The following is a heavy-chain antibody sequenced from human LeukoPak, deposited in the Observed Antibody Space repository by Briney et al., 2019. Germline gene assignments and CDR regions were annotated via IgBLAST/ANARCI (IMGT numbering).Heavy chain of an antibody. Sequence: SETLSLTCAVYGGSFSGYYWSWIRQPPGKGLEWIGEINHSGSTNYNPSLKSRVTISVDTSKNQFSLKLSSVTAADTAAYYCAKSNGYGLVDIWGQGTMVTVSS. J-gene: IGHJ3*02. D-gene: IGHD3-10*01. CDR1: GGSFSGYY. V-gene: IGHV4-34*01. CDR3: AKSNGYGLVDI. CDR2: INHSGST.